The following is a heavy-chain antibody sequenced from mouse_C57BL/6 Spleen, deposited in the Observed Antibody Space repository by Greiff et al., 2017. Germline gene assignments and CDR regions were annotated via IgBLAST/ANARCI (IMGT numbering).Heavy chain of an antibody. CDR1: GYTFTSYW. J-gene: IGHJ1*03. CDR3: ARGYYYGSSYAGYFDG. V-gene: IGHV1-53*01. CDR2: INPSNGGT. D-gene: IGHD1-1*01. Sequence: VKLQQPGTELVKPGASVKLSCKASGYTFTSYWMHWVKQRPGQGLEWIGNINPSNGGTNYNAKFKSKATLTVDKSSSTAYMLLSRLTSEDAAVYYCARGYYYGSSYAGYFDGWGTGTTVSVSS.